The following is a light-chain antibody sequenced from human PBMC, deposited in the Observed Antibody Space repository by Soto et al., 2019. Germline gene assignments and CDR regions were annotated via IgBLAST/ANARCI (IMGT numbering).Light chain of an antibody. CDR2: GAS. Sequence: EIVMTQSPATLSVSPGERATLSCRSSQSVGNNVAWYQHQPGQAPRRLIHGASTRATFVPGRFSGSGSGTEFSLTIASLQSEDCAVYYCQQYHDWPPLTFGGGTKVEIK. V-gene: IGKV3-15*01. CDR1: QSVGNN. J-gene: IGKJ4*01. CDR3: QQYHDWPPLT.